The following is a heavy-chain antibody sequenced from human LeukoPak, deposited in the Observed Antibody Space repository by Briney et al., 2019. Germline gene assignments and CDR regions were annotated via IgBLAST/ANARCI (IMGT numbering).Heavy chain of an antibody. D-gene: IGHD3-10*01. CDR1: GYTFTSYD. CDR3: ARGRFGTTALLYYYGSGREGEGDY. J-gene: IGHJ4*02. Sequence: ASVKVSCKASGYTFTSYDLNWVRQAPGQGLEWMGWMNPKRGNTGYAQKFQGSITMTRNTSISTAYMELSSLRSEDTAVYYCARGRFGTTALLYYYGSGREGEGDYGGQGTLVTVSS. V-gene: IGHV1-8*01. CDR2: MNPKRGNT.